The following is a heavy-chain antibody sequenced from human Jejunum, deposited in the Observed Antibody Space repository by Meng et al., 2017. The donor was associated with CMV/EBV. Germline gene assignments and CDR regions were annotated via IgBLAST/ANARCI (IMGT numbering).Heavy chain of an antibody. J-gene: IGHJ4*02. D-gene: IGHD3-3*01. CDR2: ISPYNDNA. Sequence: KASGYTFSNYGFTWVRRAPGQGLEWMGYISPYNDNANYAQKFQGRVTMTRDTSTSTAYMELRSLRADDTAVYYCARVFGVAYFDSWGQGTLVTVSS. CDR3: ARVFGVAYFDS. V-gene: IGHV1-18*01. CDR1: GYTFSNYG.